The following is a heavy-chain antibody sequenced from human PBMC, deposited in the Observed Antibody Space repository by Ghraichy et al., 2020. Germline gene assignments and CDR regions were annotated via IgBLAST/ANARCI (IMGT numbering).Heavy chain of an antibody. J-gene: IGHJ4*02. V-gene: IGHV4-38-2*02. D-gene: IGHD3-3*01. CDR1: GYSISSGYY. Sequence: SETLSLTCAVSGYSISSGYYWGWIRQPPGKGLEWIGSIYHSGGTYYNPSLKSRVTISVDTSKNQISLKLSSVTAADTAVYYCARDRGYYTSDYWGQGTLVTVSS. CDR2: IYHSGGT. CDR3: ARDRGYYTSDY.